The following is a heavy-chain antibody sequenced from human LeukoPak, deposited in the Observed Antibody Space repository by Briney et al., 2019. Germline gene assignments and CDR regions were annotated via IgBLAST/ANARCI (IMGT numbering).Heavy chain of an antibody. CDR2: MNPNSGNT. CDR3: ARAPHYYGSGSYYNVWWFDP. J-gene: IGHJ5*02. Sequence: GASVKVSCKASGYTFTSYDINWVRQATGQGLEWMGWMNPNSGNTGYAQKFQGRVTITRNTSISTAYMELSRLRSDDTAVYYCARAPHYYGSGSYYNVWWFDPWGQGTLVTVSS. CDR1: GYTFTSYD. D-gene: IGHD3-10*01. V-gene: IGHV1-8*01.